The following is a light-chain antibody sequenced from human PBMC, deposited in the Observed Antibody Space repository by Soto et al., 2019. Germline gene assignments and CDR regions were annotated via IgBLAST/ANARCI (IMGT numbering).Light chain of an antibody. CDR2: DAK. J-gene: IGKJ4*01. CDR3: HQRSSWPPT. V-gene: IGKV3-11*01. CDR1: QSVGDY. Sequence: EIVLTQSPAALSLSPGGRATLSCRASQSVGDYLAWYQQKPGRAPRLLNYDAKQRSADVPARFSGSRSGTDFTLTIDSLEPEDFAVYYCHQRSSWPPTFGGGSKVEIK.